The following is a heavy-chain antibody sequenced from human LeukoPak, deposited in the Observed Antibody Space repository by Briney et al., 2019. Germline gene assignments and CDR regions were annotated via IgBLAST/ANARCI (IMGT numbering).Heavy chain of an antibody. J-gene: IGHJ4*02. CDR1: GFTFSSSA. D-gene: IGHD3-10*01. V-gene: IGHV3-30-3*01. CDR3: ARGTTYYTSGSYYSHFDY. CDR2: ISYDGSNK. Sequence: PGGSLRLSCAASGFTFSSSAMHWVRQAPGKGLEWVAVISYDGSNKYYADSVKGRFTISRDNSKNTLYLQMNSLRAEDTAVYYCARGTTYYTSGSYYSHFDYWGQGTLVTVSS.